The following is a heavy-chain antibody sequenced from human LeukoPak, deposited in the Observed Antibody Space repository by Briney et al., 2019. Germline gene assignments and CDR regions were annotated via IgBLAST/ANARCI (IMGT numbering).Heavy chain of an antibody. J-gene: IGHJ4*02. D-gene: IGHD3-3*01. CDR1: GFTLSSYW. Sequence: PGGSLRFSCAASGFTLSSYWMHWVRQAPGKGLVWVSRINSDGSSTSYADSVKGRFTISRDNAKNTLYLQMNRLRAEDTAVYYCAREHYDFWSGYSKSNDCWGQGTLVTVSS. CDR2: INSDGSST. CDR3: AREHYDFWSGYSKSNDC. V-gene: IGHV3-74*01.